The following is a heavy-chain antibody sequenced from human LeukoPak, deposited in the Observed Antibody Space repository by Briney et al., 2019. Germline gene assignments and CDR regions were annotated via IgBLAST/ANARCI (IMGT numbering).Heavy chain of an antibody. Sequence: GGSLRLSCAASGFTFSSHAMNWVRQPPGKGLDWVSSIDKSGDGAFYADSVKGRFTISRDNSKNTLYLQMNSLRREDTAVYYCARGASLPKYSEIYYYGMDVWGQGTTVTVSS. D-gene: IGHD5-18*01. J-gene: IGHJ6*02. CDR3: ARGASLPKYSEIYYYGMDV. CDR2: IDKSGDGA. V-gene: IGHV3-23*01. CDR1: GFTFSSHA.